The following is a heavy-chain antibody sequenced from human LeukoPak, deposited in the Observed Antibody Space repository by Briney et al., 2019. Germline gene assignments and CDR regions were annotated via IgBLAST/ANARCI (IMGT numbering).Heavy chain of an antibody. D-gene: IGHD3-22*01. CDR2: TSYDGSKK. Sequence: PGRSLRLSCAASGFAFRNFDMHWVRQAPGKGLEWVTGTSYDGSKKYYGKSVKGRYARSRDNSKKTLYLQMNSLRADDTAVYYCARGDDTSEPYPGLDLYYIDVWGKGTTVIVSS. CDR1: GFAFRNFD. J-gene: IGHJ6*03. V-gene: IGHV3-30*09. CDR3: ARGDDTSEPYPGLDLYYIDV.